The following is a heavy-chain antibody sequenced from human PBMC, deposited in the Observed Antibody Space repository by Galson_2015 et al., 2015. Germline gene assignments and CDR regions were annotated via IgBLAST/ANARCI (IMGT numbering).Heavy chain of an antibody. Sequence: SVKVSCKASGGTFSSYAISWVRQAPGQGLEWMGGIIPIFGTANYAQKFQGRVTITADESTSTAYMELSSLRSEDTAVYYCARDACSSTSCYVRGHAFDIWAKGQWSPSLQ. J-gene: IGHJ3*02. D-gene: IGHD2-2*01. CDR3: ARDACSSTSCYVRGHAFDI. CDR1: GGTFSSYA. V-gene: IGHV1-69*13. CDR2: IIPIFGTA.